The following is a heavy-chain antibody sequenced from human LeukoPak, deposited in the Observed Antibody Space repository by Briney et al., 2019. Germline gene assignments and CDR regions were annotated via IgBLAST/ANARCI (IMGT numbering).Heavy chain of an antibody. Sequence: SETLSLTCAVYGGSFSGYYWSWIRQPPGKGLEWIGEINHSGSTNYNPSLKSRVTISVDTSKNQFSLKLSSVTAADTAVYYCARGVSIYYMDVWGKGTTVTVSS. D-gene: IGHD2/OR15-2a*01. CDR3: ARGVSIYYMDV. V-gene: IGHV4-34*01. CDR1: GGSFSGYY. J-gene: IGHJ6*03. CDR2: INHSGST.